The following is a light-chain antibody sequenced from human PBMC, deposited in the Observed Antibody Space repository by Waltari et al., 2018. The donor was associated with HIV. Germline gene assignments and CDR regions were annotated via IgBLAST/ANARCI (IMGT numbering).Light chain of an antibody. CDR1: NLGRNS. CDR3: QGWDSGSAHVV. J-gene: IGLJ2*01. CDR2: DGA. V-gene: IGLV3-21*02. Sequence: SYVLTQPPSVSVAPGQTAGITRGGGNLGRNSMHLYQQKPGQAPVLLIYDGADRPSGIPERFSGSNSENTATLTIGRVEAGDEADYYCQGWDSGSAHVVFGGGTNLAVL.